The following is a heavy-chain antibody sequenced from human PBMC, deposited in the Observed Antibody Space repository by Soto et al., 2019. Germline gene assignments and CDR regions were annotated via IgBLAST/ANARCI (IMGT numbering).Heavy chain of an antibody. CDR2: IYYSGST. CDR3: ASIVSSAHGEFSD. V-gene: IGHV4-31*01. D-gene: IGHD3-10*01. J-gene: IGHJ4*02. Sequence: QVQLQESGPGLVKPSQTLSLTCTVSGGSISSGGYYWSWIRQHPGKGLEWIGYIYYSGSTYYNPPXXXLXXISVDTSKNQFSLKLSSVTAADTAVYYCASIVSSAHGEFSDWGQGTLVTVSS. CDR1: GGSISSGGYY.